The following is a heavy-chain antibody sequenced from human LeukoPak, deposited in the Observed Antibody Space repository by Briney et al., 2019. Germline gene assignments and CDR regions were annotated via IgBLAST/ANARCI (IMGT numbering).Heavy chain of an antibody. CDR2: ISAYNGNT. D-gene: IGHD6-13*01. CDR3: ARVGPTYSSLRPNWFDP. CDR1: GYTFTSYG. Sequence: ASVKVSCKASGYTFTSYGISWVRQAPGQGLEWMGWISAYNGNTNYAQKLQGRVTITTDTSTSTACMELRSLRSDDTAVYYCARVGPTYSSLRPNWFDPWGQGTLVTVSS. J-gene: IGHJ5*02. V-gene: IGHV1-18*04.